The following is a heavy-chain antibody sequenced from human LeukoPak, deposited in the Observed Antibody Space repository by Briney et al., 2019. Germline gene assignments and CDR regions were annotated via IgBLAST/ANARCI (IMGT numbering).Heavy chain of an antibody. CDR3: ASYYYDSSGYYYGWFDP. J-gene: IGHJ5*02. D-gene: IGHD3-22*01. Sequence: PSETLSLTCAVYGGSFSGYYWSWIRQPPGKGLEWIGEINHSGSTNYNPSLKSRVTISVDTSKNQFSLKLSSVTAADTAMYYCASYYYDSSGYYYGWFDPWGQGTLVTVSS. CDR1: GGSFSGYY. V-gene: IGHV4-34*01. CDR2: INHSGST.